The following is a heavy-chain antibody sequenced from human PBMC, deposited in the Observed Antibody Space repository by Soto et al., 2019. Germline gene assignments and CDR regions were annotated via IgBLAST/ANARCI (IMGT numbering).Heavy chain of an antibody. Sequence: QVQLQESGPGLVKPSQTLSLTCTVSGGSISSGDYYWSWIRQPPGKGLEWIGYIYYSGSTYYNPALKRRDTISVDTSKNQFSLKLSSVTAADTAVYYCARWEDYGSGSYYSPLGFDYWGQGTLVTVSS. CDR1: GGSISSGDYY. CDR2: IYYSGST. CDR3: ARWEDYGSGSYYSPLGFDY. V-gene: IGHV4-30-4*01. J-gene: IGHJ4*02. D-gene: IGHD3-10*01.